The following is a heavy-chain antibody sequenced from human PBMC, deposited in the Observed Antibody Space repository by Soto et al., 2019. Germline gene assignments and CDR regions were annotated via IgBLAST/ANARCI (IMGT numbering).Heavy chain of an antibody. D-gene: IGHD6-19*01. J-gene: IGHJ4*02. Sequence: QVQLVESGGGVVQPGRSLRLSCAASGFTFSSYGMHWVRQAPGKGLEWVAVIWYDGSNKYYAGSVKGRFTTSRDNSKNTLYLQMNSLRAEDTAVYYCARDCAGYSSGWYQRGGFDYWGQGTLVTVSS. V-gene: IGHV3-33*01. CDR1: GFTFSSYG. CDR3: ARDCAGYSSGWYQRGGFDY. CDR2: IWYDGSNK.